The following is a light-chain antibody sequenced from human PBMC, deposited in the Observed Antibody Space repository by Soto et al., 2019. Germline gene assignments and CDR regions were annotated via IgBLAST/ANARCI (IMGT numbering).Light chain of an antibody. CDR1: QSVNSGY. Sequence: EVVLTQSPGTLSLSPGERAILSCRASQSVNSGYLAWYQQKPGQAPRLLIYGTSIRAAGIPDRFSGSGSGTDFTLTISRLEPEDFAVYSCQQYLASPPWTFGLGTKVE. V-gene: IGKV3-20*01. CDR3: QQYLASPPWT. CDR2: GTS. J-gene: IGKJ1*01.